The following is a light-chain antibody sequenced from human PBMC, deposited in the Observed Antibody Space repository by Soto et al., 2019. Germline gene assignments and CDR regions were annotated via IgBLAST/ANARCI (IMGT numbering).Light chain of an antibody. Sequence: EIVLTQSPGTLSLSPGERATLSCRASQRVSSSYLAWYQQKPGQAPRLLIYGASSRATGIPDRFSGSGSGTDCPLTISRLEPEDFAVYYCQQYGSSPLTFGGGTKVEIK. V-gene: IGKV3-20*01. CDR2: GAS. J-gene: IGKJ4*01. CDR3: QQYGSSPLT. CDR1: QRVSSSY.